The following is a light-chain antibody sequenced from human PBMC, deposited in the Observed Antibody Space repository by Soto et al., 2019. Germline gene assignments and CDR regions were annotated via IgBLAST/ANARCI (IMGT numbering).Light chain of an antibody. Sequence: QSVLTQPPSVSAAPGQRVTISCSGSSSNLGSNDVSLYQQLPRTAPKLLIYENIERPSGIPDRFSGSNAGTSATLGNTGLQTGDEADYFCGTWDNSLSVGVFGGGTTLTVL. J-gene: IGLJ2*01. CDR3: GTWDNSLSVGV. CDR1: SSNLGSND. CDR2: ENI. V-gene: IGLV1-51*02.